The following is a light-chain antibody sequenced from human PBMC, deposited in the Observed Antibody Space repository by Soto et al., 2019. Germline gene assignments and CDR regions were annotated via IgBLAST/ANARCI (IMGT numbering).Light chain of an antibody. J-gene: IGLJ2*01. CDR1: SSDVGSYNY. CDR3: SSYTSSSPVV. V-gene: IGLV2-14*01. Sequence: QSALTQPASVSGSPGQSITISCTGTSSDVGSYNYVSWYQQHPGKVPKLMIYEVSNRPSGVSNRFSGSKSGNTASLPISGLQAEDDADYYCSSYTSSSPVVFGGGTKLTVL. CDR2: EVS.